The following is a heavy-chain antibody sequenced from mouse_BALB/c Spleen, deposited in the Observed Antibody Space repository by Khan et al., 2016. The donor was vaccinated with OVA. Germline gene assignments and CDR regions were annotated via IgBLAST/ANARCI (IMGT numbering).Heavy chain of an antibody. D-gene: IGHD1-1*01. CDR2: IFPGSGTP. CDR1: GYTFTDYI. J-gene: IGHJ3*01. V-gene: IGHV1-77*01. Sequence: QVQLQQPVPELVNPGASLKVSCKASGYTFTDYIIGWVKQSTRQGLEWIGDIFPGSGTPYYNEKFKDKATLTADKSSNTAYMQLSSLTSEDSAVDFCARGGYSVFAYWGQGTLVTVSA. CDR3: ARGGYSVFAY.